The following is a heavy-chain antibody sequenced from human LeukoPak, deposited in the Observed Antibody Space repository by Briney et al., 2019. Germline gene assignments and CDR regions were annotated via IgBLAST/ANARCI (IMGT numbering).Heavy chain of an antibody. Sequence: GGSLRLSCAASGFTFSSYWMLWVRQAPGKGLESASRINTDGTVTTYADSVKGRFTVSRDNADNTMFLQMNSVRDEDTAVYYCATKQWLAPPPDSWGQGTPVTVSS. D-gene: IGHD6-19*01. V-gene: IGHV3-74*01. CDR2: INTDGTVT. J-gene: IGHJ4*02. CDR3: ATKQWLAPPPDS. CDR1: GFTFSSYW.